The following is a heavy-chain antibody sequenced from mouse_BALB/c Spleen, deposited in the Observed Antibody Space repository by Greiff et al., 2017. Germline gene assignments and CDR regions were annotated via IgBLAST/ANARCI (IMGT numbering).Heavy chain of an antibody. CDR3: ARGDDYDAWFAY. CDR1: GFTFSSYA. J-gene: IGHJ3*01. D-gene: IGHD2-4*01. CDR2: ISSGGSYT. V-gene: IGHV5-9-4*01. Sequence: EVMLVESGGGLVKPGGSLKLSCAASGFTFSSYAMSWVRQSPEKRLEWVAEISSGGSYTYYPDTVTGRFTISRDNAKNTLYLEMSSLRSEDTAMYYCARGDDYDAWFAYWGQGTLVTVSA.